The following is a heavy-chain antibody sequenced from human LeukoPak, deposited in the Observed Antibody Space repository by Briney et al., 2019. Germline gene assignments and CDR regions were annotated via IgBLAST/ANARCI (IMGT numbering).Heavy chain of an antibody. V-gene: IGHV4-59*01. CDR3: ARELKVGNTGYYFDY. CDR2: IYYSGST. Sequence: PSETLSPTCTVSRGSISDYYWSWIRQPPGEGLKWIGYIYYSGSTNYNPSLKSRVTISLDTSKNQFSLNLNSVTAADTAVYYCARELKVGNTGYYFDYWGQGTLVTVSS. CDR1: RGSISDYY. J-gene: IGHJ4*02. D-gene: IGHD2/OR15-2a*01.